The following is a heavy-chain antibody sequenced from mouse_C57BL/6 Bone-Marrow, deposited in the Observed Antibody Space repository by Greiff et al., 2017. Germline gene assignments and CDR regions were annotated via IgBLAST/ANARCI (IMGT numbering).Heavy chain of an antibody. D-gene: IGHD2-3*01. CDR2: IYPGDGDT. CDR3: ARGWAMDY. J-gene: IGHJ4*01. V-gene: IGHV1-82*01. Sequence: QVQLQQSGPELVKPGASVKISCKASGYAFSSSWMNWVKQRPGKGLEWIGRIYPGDGDTNYNGKFKGKATLTADKSSSTAYMQLSSLTSEDSAVXFCARGWAMDYWGQGTSVTVSS. CDR1: GYAFSSSW.